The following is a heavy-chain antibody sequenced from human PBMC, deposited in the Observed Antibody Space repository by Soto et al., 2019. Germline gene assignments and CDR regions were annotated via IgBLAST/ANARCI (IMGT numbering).Heavy chain of an antibody. CDR1: GLTFSSYA. D-gene: IGHD2-21*01. J-gene: IGHJ4*02. Sequence: GFLSVSCAASGLTFSSYALNWVRQAPGKGLEWVAEISGSGTSTYYAPSVKGRFIISSDSSKNTLYLRMYSLRAEDTAMYYCEKSLSALFSLGDFKYWGQGALVTVSS. V-gene: IGHV3-23*01. CDR2: ISGSGTST. CDR3: EKSLSALFSLGDFKY.